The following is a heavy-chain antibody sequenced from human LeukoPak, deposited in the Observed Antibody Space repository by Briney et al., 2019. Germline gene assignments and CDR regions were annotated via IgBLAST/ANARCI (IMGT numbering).Heavy chain of an antibody. CDR3: ARALGPEIPAATRYFQP. Sequence: GGSLRLSSAASGFTFSSYATHWVRQAQGKGREWVAVISDDGGYTNYADSVRGRIAISRDNSKNTVYLQMNSLRAEDTAVYYCARALGPEIPAATRYFQPWGQGTLVTVSS. D-gene: IGHD2-2*01. V-gene: IGHV3-30*17. CDR1: GFTFSSYA. J-gene: IGHJ1*01. CDR2: ISDDGGYT.